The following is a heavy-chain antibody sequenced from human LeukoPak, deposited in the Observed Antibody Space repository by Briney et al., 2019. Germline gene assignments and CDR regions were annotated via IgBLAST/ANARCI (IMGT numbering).Heavy chain of an antibody. Sequence: SETLSLTCTVSGGSLSSYYWNWIRQPAGKGLEWIGRIYTSGSTNYNPSLKSRVTMSVDTSKNQFSLKLSSVTAADTAVYYCAKSNGYGLIDIWGRGTMVTVSS. V-gene: IGHV4-4*07. J-gene: IGHJ3*02. D-gene: IGHD3-22*01. CDR2: IYTSGST. CDR1: GGSLSSYY. CDR3: AKSNGYGLIDI.